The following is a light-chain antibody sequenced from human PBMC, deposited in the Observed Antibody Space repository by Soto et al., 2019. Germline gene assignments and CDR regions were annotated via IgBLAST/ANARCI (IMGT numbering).Light chain of an antibody. CDR3: QHYNSYSEA. J-gene: IGKJ1*01. CDR1: QTISSW. V-gene: IGKV1-5*03. Sequence: DIQMTQSPSTLSGSVGDRVTITCRASQTISSWLAWYQQKPGKAPKLLLYKASTLKSGVTSRFSGSGSGTEFTLTISSLQPDDFATYYCQHYNSYSEAFGQGTKVELK. CDR2: KAS.